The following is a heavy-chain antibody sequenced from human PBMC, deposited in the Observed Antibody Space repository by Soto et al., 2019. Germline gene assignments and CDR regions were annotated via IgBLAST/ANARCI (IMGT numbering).Heavy chain of an antibody. V-gene: IGHV4-61*02. CDR2: IYTSGST. J-gene: IGHJ4*02. CDR3: AREGEGYYYDSSGYFDY. D-gene: IGHD3-22*01. CDR1: GDSVSSGGYY. Sequence: SETLSLTCTVSGDSVSSGGYYWSWIRQPAGKGLEWIGRIYTSGSTNYNPSLKSRVTMSVDTSKNQFSLKLSSVTAADTAVYYCAREGEGYYYDSSGYFDYWGQGTLVTVSS.